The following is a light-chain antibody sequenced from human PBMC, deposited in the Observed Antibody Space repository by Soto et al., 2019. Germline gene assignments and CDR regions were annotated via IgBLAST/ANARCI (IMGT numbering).Light chain of an antibody. CDR1: RSIINW. Sequence: DIQLTQSPSTLSASVGYRVTITCRASRSIINWLAWYQQKSGKGPKLLIYKASNLQTGVPSRFSGSGYGTEFTLTISSLQPDDVATYYCQQYSDHWTFGQGTKMDIK. V-gene: IGKV1-5*03. CDR2: KAS. J-gene: IGKJ1*01. CDR3: QQYSDHWT.